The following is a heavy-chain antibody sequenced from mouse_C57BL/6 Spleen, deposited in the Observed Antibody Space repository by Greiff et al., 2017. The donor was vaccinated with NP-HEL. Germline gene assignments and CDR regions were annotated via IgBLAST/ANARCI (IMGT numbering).Heavy chain of an antibody. Sequence: VQLKQSGPELVKPGASVKISCKASGYSFTGYYMNWVKQSPEKSLERIGEINPSTGGTTYNQKFKAKATLTVDKSSSTAYMQLKSLTSEDSAVYYCALYDYDERGYFDYWGQSTTLTVSS. D-gene: IGHD2-4*01. CDR2: INPSTGGT. V-gene: IGHV1-42*01. CDR3: ALYDYDERGYFDY. J-gene: IGHJ2*01. CDR1: GYSFTGYY.